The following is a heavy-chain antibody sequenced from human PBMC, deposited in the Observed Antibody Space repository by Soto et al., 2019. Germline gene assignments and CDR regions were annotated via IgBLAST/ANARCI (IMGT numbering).Heavy chain of an antibody. CDR3: AMERSGYFPGS. CDR1: GYTFTSYD. CDR2: MNPNSGNT. V-gene: IGHV1-8*01. D-gene: IGHD5-12*01. J-gene: IGHJ4*02. Sequence: QVQLVQSGAEVKKPGASVKVSCKASGYTFTSYDINWVRQATGQGLEWMGWMNPNSGNTGYAQKFQGRVTMTRNTPMSTGDMQLCSLGSEGTAVYYCAMERSGYFPGSWGQGTLVTVSS.